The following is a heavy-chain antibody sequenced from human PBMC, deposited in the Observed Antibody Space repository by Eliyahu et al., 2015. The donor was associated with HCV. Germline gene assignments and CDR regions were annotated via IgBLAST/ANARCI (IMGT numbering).Heavy chain of an antibody. CDR1: GGSISSYY. CDR2: IYTSGST. D-gene: IGHD3-3*01. CDR3: ARSPIFGVVIHWFDP. V-gene: IGHV4-4*07. J-gene: IGHJ5*02. Sequence: QVQLQESGPGLVKPSETLSLTCTVXGGSISSYYWSWIRQPAGKGLEWIGRIYTSGSTNYNPSLKSRVTMSVDTSKNQFSLKLSSVTAADTAVYYCARSPIFGVVIHWFDPWGQGTLVTVSS.